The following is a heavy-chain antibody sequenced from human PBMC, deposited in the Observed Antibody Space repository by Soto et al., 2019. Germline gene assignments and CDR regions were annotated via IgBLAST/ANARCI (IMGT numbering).Heavy chain of an antibody. CDR1: GGSISSSSYY. D-gene: IGHD3-9*01. CDR2: IYYSGST. V-gene: IGHV4-39*01. CDR3: AVGWGYYDILTGYYPFDY. Sequence: KASETLSLTCTVSGGSISSSSYYWGWIRQPPGKGLEWIGSIYYSGSTYYNPSLKSRVTISVDTSKNQFSLKLSSVTAADTAVYYCAVGWGYYDILTGYYPFDYWGQGTLVTVSS. J-gene: IGHJ4*02.